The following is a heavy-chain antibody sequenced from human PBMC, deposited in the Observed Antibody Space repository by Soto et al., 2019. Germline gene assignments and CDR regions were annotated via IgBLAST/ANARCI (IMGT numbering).Heavy chain of an antibody. Sequence: ASVKVSCKASGYTFTGYYMHWVRQAPGQGLEWMGWINPNSGGTNYAQKFQGRVTMTRDTSISTAYMELSRLRSDDTAVYYCAKPTITMVRVVISYGMDVWGQGTTVTVSS. CDR1: GYTFTGYY. V-gene: IGHV1-2*02. CDR3: AKPTITMVRVVISYGMDV. D-gene: IGHD3-10*01. CDR2: INPNSGGT. J-gene: IGHJ6*02.